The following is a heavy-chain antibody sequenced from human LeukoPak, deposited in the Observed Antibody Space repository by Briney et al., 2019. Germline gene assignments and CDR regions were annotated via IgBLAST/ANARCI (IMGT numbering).Heavy chain of an antibody. CDR1: GFTFSSYG. CDR3: AKDLGRFGVGATLDY. D-gene: IGHD1-26*01. V-gene: IGHV3-23*01. Sequence: GGSLRLSCAASGFTFSSYGMHWVRQAPGKGLEWVSGISARGDSTYYADSVKGRFTISRDNSKNTLYLQMNSLRVEDTAVYYCAKDLGRFGVGATLDYWGQGTLVTVSS. CDR2: ISARGDST. J-gene: IGHJ4*02.